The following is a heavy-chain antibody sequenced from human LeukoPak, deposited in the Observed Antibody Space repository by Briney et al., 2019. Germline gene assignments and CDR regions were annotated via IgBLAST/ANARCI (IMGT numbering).Heavy chain of an antibody. J-gene: IGHJ3*02. CDR2: ISSSGTYI. CDR1: GFTFSSYS. D-gene: IGHD2-2*01. V-gene: IGHV3-21*01. CDR3: TSRYCTTTNCYSFDI. Sequence: SGGSLRLSCAASGFTFSSYSMNWVRQAPGKGLEWVSSISSSGTYIYYADSVRGRFTISRDDAQNSLYLQMNSLRVEDTAVYYCTSRYCTTTNCYSFDIWGQGTMVTVSS.